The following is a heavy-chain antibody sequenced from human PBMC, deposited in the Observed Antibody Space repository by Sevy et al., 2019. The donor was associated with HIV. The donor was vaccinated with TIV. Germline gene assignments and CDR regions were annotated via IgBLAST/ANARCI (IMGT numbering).Heavy chain of an antibody. Sequence: GGSLRLSCAASGFTFSDYYMSWIRQAPWKGLEWVSYISGSDGTIYYADSVKGRFTISRDNAKNSLYLQMNSLRADDTAVYYCARDHVKDGDLGDYYYYAMDVWGQGTTVTVSS. J-gene: IGHJ6*02. D-gene: IGHD4-17*01. CDR3: ARDHVKDGDLGDYYYYAMDV. CDR1: GFTFSDYY. V-gene: IGHV3-11*01. CDR2: ISGSDGTI.